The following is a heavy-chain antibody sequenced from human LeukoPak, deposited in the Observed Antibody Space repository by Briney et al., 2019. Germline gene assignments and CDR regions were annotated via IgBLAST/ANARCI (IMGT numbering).Heavy chain of an antibody. D-gene: IGHD3-22*01. CDR2: ISSNGGST. V-gene: IGHV3-64*01. CDR1: GFTFSSYA. Sequence: GGSLRLSCAASGFTFSSYAMHWVRQAPGKGLEYVSAISSNGGSTYYANSVKGRFTISRDNSKNTLYLQMGSLRAEDTAVYYCAKPSLYYYDTSGYYRYWYFDLWGRGTLVTVSS. CDR3: AKPSLYYYDTSGYYRYWYFDL. J-gene: IGHJ2*01.